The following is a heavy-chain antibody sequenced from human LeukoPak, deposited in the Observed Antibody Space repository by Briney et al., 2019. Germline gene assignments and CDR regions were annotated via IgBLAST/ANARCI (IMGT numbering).Heavy chain of an antibody. J-gene: IGHJ4*02. D-gene: IGHD2-21*02. V-gene: IGHV3-23*01. Sequence: PGGSLRLSCAASGFTFTSYAMSWVRQAPGKGLEWVSTITGSGGTTYYADSVKGRFTISRDNSKNTLYLQMTSLTAEDTAVYYCAKDLKVTYAPPYFDYWGQGTLVTDSS. CDR1: GFTFTSYA. CDR3: AKDLKVTYAPPYFDY. CDR2: ITGSGGTT.